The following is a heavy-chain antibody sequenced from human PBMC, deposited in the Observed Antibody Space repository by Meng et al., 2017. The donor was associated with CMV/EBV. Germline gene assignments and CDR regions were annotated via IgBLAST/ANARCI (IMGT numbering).Heavy chain of an antibody. CDR2: IYYSGST. CDR3: ANYCSSTSCYGYYFDY. J-gene: IGHJ4*02. V-gene: IGHV4-61*01. D-gene: IGHD2-2*01. Sequence: GSLRLSCTVSGGSVSSGSYYWSWLRQPPGKGLEWIGYIYYSGSTNYNPSLKSRVTISVDTSKNQFSLKLSSVTAADTDVYYCANYCSSTSCYGYYFDYWGQGTLVTVSS. CDR1: GGSVSSGSYY.